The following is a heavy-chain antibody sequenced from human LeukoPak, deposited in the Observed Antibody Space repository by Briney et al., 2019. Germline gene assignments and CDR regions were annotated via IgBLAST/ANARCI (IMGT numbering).Heavy chain of an antibody. Sequence: SETLSLTCTASGRSISSYYRSWIRQPPGKGLEWLGYISYGWTANYNPSLSRRVSIFHDPPRNQLSLKLSSETPADTAVHYCARHSDTVTTSKFDPSGQGTLVTVSA. J-gene: IGHJ5*02. CDR1: GRSISSYY. CDR3: ARHSDTVTTSKFDP. D-gene: IGHD4-17*01. V-gene: IGHV4-59*08. CDR2: ISYGWTA.